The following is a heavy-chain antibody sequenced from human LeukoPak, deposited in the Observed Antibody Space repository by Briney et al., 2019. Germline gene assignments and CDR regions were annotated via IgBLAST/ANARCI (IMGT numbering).Heavy chain of an antibody. V-gene: IGHV3-20*04. CDR3: AKDLTMIVVVITALDY. J-gene: IGHJ4*02. Sequence: GGSLRLSCAASGFPFDDYGMSWVRQAPGKGLEWVSGINWNGGSTGYADSVKGRFTISRDNAKNSLYLQMNSLRAEDTALYYCAKDLTMIVVVITALDYWGQGTLVTVSS. CDR2: INWNGGST. D-gene: IGHD3-22*01. CDR1: GFPFDDYG.